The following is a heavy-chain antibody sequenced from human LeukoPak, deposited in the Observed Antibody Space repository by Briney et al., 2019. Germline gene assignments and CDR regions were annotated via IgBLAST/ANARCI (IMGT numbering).Heavy chain of an antibody. CDR2: ISGYNGNP. CDR1: GYTFTSYG. CDR3: ARAGTSISLARGVIGGGIDY. J-gene: IGHJ4*02. Sequence: GASVKVSCKTSGYTFTSYGLYWVRQAPGQGLEWMGWISGYNGNPKYAQKFQDRVTMTKDTSTSTAYMELRSLKSDDTAVYYCARAGTSISLARGVIGGGIDYWGQGTPVTVSS. V-gene: IGHV1-18*01. D-gene: IGHD3-10*01.